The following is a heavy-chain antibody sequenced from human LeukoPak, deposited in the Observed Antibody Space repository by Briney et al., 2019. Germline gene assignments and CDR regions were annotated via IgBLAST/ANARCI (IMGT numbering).Heavy chain of an antibody. D-gene: IGHD3-9*01. V-gene: IGHV4-39*01. CDR1: GGSVSSSTYY. CDR3: ARLSKGRYFDYIFDY. CDR2: IYYTGST. Sequence: PSETLSLTCTVSGGSVSSSTYYWGWIRQPPGKGLEWIGNIYYTGSTYSNPSLRSRVTMSVGTSKNQFSLKMSSVTAADTAVYYCARLSKGRYFDYIFDYWGQGALVTVSS. J-gene: IGHJ4*02.